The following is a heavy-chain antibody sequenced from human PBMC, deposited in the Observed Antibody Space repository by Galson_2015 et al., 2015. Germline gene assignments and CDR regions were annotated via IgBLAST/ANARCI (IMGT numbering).Heavy chain of an antibody. CDR3: ARDLGYCTNGVCYTVAWFDP. V-gene: IGHV1-3*01. D-gene: IGHD2-8*01. CDR1: GNTFTSYA. Sequence: SVKVSCKASGNTFTSYAMHWVRQAPGQRLEWMGWINAGNGNTKYSQKFQGRVTITRDTSASTAYMELSSLRSEDTAVYYCARDLGYCTNGVCYTVAWFDPWGQGTLVTVSS. CDR2: INAGNGNT. J-gene: IGHJ5*02.